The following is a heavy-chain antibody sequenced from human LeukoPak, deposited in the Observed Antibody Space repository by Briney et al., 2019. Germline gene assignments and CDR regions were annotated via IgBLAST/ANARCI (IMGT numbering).Heavy chain of an antibody. CDR3: ARTSGTYLTFDY. CDR2: VYYSGST. Sequence: SETLSLTCTVSGGSIGSHYRSWIRQPPGRGLEWIGYVYYSGSTSYIPSLKSRVTISVDTSKNQFSLNLSSVTAADTAVYYCARTSGTYLTFDYWGQGTLVTVSS. V-gene: IGHV4-59*11. CDR1: GGSIGSHY. J-gene: IGHJ4*02. D-gene: IGHD1-26*01.